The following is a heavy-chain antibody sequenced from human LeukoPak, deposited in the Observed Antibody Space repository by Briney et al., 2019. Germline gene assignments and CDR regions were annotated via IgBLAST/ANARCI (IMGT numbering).Heavy chain of an antibody. D-gene: IGHD4-23*01. CDR2: IYYSGST. CDR3: AREVYYGGNPDY. CDR1: GGSISSGGYY. V-gene: IGHV4-31*03. Sequence: SETLSLTCTVSGGSISSGGYYWSWIRQHPGKGLEWIGYIYYSGSTYYNPSLKSRVTISVDTSKDQFSLKLSSVTAADTAVYYCAREVYYGGNPDYWGQGTLVTVSS. J-gene: IGHJ4*02.